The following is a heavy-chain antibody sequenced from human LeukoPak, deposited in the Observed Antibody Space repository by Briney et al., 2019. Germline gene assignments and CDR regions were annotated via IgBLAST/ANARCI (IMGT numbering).Heavy chain of an antibody. D-gene: IGHD3-22*01. CDR3: ARDFLTYYYDSSGYWDAFDI. V-gene: IGHV3-23*01. Sequence: GGSLRLSCAASGFTFSSYAMSWVRQAPGKGLEWVSAISGSGGSTYYADSVKGRFTISRDNSKNTLYLQMNSLRAEDTAVYYCARDFLTYYYDSSGYWDAFDIWGQGTMVTVSS. CDR2: ISGSGGST. CDR1: GFTFSSYA. J-gene: IGHJ3*02.